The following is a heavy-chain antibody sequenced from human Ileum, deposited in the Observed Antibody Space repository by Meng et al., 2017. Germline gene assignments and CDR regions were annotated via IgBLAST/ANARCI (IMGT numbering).Heavy chain of an antibody. CDR1: GYTFRNYP. CDR3: ARENDNWNDCDY. D-gene: IGHD1-1*01. Sequence: QVQLVQSGTEVKKVGASVKVSCTASGYTFRNYPLHWVCQAPGQRPEWMGWINAGNGNIKISQKFQGRITITSDTSATAYMELSSLRSEDTAVYFCARENDNWNDCDYWGQGSLVTVSS. CDR2: INAGNGNI. J-gene: IGHJ4*02. V-gene: IGHV1-3*01.